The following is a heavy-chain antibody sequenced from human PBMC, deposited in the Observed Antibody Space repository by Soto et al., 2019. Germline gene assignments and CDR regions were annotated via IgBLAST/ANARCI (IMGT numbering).Heavy chain of an antibody. CDR3: PRGHAGTLDV. CDR1: GDSVSSNGPA. Sequence: SQTLSLTPAISGDSVSSNGPAWNWIRQSPSRGLQWLGRTYYRSKWNNDYAVSVKSRLTISPDTSKNQFSLQLNSVTPEHTAVYYCPRGHAGTLDVWGQGTTVTVSS. D-gene: IGHD1-7*01. V-gene: IGHV6-1*01. J-gene: IGHJ6*02. CDR2: TYYRSKWNN.